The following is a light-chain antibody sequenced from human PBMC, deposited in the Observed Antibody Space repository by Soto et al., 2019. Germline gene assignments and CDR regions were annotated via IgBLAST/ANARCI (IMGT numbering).Light chain of an antibody. CDR2: WAS. V-gene: IGKV4-1*01. CDR3: QQYYSTPWT. J-gene: IGKJ1*01. Sequence: DIVMTQSPDSLAVSLGERATINCKSSQSVLYSSNNKNYLAWYQQKPGKPPKLLIYWASTRESGVPDRFSGSGSGTDFTRTISRLQAEDVAFYYCQQYYSTPWTFGQGTKVEIK. CDR1: QSVLYSSNNKNY.